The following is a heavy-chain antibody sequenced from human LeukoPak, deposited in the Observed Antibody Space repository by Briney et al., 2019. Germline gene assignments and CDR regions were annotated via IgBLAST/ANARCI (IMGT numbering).Heavy chain of an antibody. Sequence: ASVKVSCKASGYTFTTYGISWVRQAPGQGPEWMGWASGDDGRTYYVQKFQDRVTMTKDTSTTTVYMELRSLRSDDTAVYYCARDWHCSGGRCENCFDPWGQGTLVIVSS. CDR3: ARDWHCSGGRCENCFDP. CDR1: GYTFTTYG. J-gene: IGHJ5*02. V-gene: IGHV1-18*01. CDR2: ASGDDGRT. D-gene: IGHD2-15*01.